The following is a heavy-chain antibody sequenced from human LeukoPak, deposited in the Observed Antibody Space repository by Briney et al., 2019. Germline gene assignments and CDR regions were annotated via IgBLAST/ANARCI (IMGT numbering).Heavy chain of an antibody. CDR1: GGSISSYY. CDR3: ARVPAAIPYMDV. CDR2: IYYSGST. V-gene: IGHV4-59*08. D-gene: IGHD2-2*01. Sequence: SETLSLTCTVSGGSISSYYWSWIRQPPGKGLEWIGYIYYSGSTNYNPSLKSRVTISVDTSKNQFSLKLSSVTAADTAVYYCARVPAAIPYMDVWGKGTTSPSP. J-gene: IGHJ6*03.